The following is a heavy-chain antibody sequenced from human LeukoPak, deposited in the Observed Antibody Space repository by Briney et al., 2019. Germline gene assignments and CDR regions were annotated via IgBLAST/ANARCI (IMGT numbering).Heavy chain of an antibody. CDR2: ISAYNDNT. J-gene: IGHJ6*03. CDR1: GYTFTSYG. Sequence: ASVKVSCKASGYTFTSYGISWVRQAPGQGLEWMGWISAYNDNTNYAQKLQGRVTMTTDTSTSTAYLELRSLRSDDTAVYYCARVLLQQLWGYYYYYTDVWAKGTTVTISS. D-gene: IGHD6-13*01. V-gene: IGHV1-18*01. CDR3: ARVLLQQLWGYYYYYTDV.